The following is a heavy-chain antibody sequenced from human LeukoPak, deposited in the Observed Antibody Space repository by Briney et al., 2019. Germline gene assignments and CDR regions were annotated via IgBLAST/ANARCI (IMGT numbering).Heavy chain of an antibody. J-gene: IGHJ3*02. Sequence: SETLSLTCTVSGDSIKSYYWSWIRQPAGKGLEWIGRVYTNGNTNYNPSLKSRVTMSIDTSRNQLSLTLTSLTAADTAVYYCASVHTYALDAFDMWGQGTMVTVSS. CDR3: ASVHTYALDAFDM. CDR1: GDSIKSYY. V-gene: IGHV4-4*07. D-gene: IGHD5-18*01. CDR2: VYTNGNT.